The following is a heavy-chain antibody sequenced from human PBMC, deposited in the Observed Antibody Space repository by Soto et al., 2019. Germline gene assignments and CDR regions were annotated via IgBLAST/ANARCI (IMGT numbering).Heavy chain of an antibody. CDR2: IYYSGST. J-gene: IGHJ5*02. CDR1: GGSISSYY. D-gene: IGHD4-17*01. Sequence: SETLSLTCTVSGGSISSYYWSWIRQPPGKGLEWIGYIYYSGSTNYNPSLKSRVTISVDTSKNQFSLKLSSVTAADTAVYYCARQNDYGKNWFDPWGQGTLVTVS. V-gene: IGHV4-59*01. CDR3: ARQNDYGKNWFDP.